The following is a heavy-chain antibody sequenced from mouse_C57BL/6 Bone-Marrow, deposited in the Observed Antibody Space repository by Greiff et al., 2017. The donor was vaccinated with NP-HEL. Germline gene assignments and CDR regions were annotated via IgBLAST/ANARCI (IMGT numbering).Heavy chain of an antibody. CDR1: GYTFTSYW. D-gene: IGHD2-1*01. Sequence: QVQLQQPGAELVMPGASVKLSCKASGYTFTSYWMHWVKQRPGQGLEWIGEIDPSDSYTNYNQKFKGKSTLTVDKSSSTAYMRLSSLTSEDSAVYYCAREGIYYPFAYWGQGTLVTVSA. V-gene: IGHV1-69*01. CDR3: AREGIYYPFAY. J-gene: IGHJ3*01. CDR2: IDPSDSYT.